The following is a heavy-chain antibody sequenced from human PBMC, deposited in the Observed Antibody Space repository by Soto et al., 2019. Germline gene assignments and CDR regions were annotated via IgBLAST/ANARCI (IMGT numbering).Heavy chain of an antibody. V-gene: IGHV3-74*01. D-gene: IGHD2-2*01. Sequence: GGSLRLSCAASGFTFSSYWVHCVRQAPGKGLVWVSRINSDGSSTSYADSVKARFTISRDNAKNTLYLQMNSLRAEVTAVYYCAVGYCSSTSCWASYYYYGMDVWGQGTTVTVSS. CDR2: INSDGSST. J-gene: IGHJ6*02. CDR3: AVGYCSSTSCWASYYYYGMDV. CDR1: GFTFSSYW.